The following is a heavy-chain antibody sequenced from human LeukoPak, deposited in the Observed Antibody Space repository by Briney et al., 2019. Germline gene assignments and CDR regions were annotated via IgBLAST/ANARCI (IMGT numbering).Heavy chain of an antibody. D-gene: IGHD2-2*01. CDR2: IYYSGST. Sequence: SGTLSLTCTVSGGSISSHDWSWIRQPPGKGLEWIGYIYYSGSTNYNPSLKSRVTISVKPSKNQFSLTLSSVTAADTAVYYCARGPHQHWPLGQFWGQGSLVTVSS. CDR1: GGSISSHD. V-gene: IGHV4-59*11. CDR3: ARGPHQHWPLGQF. J-gene: IGHJ4*02.